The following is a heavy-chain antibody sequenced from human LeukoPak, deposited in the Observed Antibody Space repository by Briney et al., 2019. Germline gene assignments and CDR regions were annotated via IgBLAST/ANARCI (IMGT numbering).Heavy chain of an antibody. D-gene: IGHD3-10*01. CDR3: AKVGFSDF. V-gene: IGHV3-7*03. CDR1: GFTFSSYE. J-gene: IGHJ4*02. Sequence: PGGSLRLSCAASGFTFSSYEMNWVRQAPGKGLEWVANIKQDGSEKYYVDSVKGRFTISRDNSKNTLYLRMNSLRAEDTAVYYCAKVGFSDFWGQGTLVSVSS. CDR2: IKQDGSEK.